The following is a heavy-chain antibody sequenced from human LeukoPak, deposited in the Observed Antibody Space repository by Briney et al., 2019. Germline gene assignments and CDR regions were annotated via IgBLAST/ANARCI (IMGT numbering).Heavy chain of an antibody. CDR3: ARAATSFDY. J-gene: IGHJ4*02. CDR1: GFIVSHNY. CDR2: ISASGSII. V-gene: IGHV3-11*01. Sequence: GGSLRLSCAASGFIVSHNYMTWVRQAPGKGLEWVSYISASGSIIYYADSVKGRFTISRDNAKNSLYLQMNSLRAEDTAVYYCARAATSFDYWGQGTLVTVSS. D-gene: IGHD5-12*01.